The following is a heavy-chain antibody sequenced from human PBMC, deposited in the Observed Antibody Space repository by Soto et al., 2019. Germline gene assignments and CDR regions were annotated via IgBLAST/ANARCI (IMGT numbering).Heavy chain of an antibody. CDR2: INHLETT. CDR1: GASITFGGYS. D-gene: IGHD1-26*01. J-gene: IGHJ4*02. CDR3: ARGGGSDSFDY. V-gene: IGHV4-30-2*01. Sequence: PSETLSLTCTVSGASITFGGYSWSWIRQTPGKGLEWIGYINHLETTFYNPSFESRLTLSIDGAKNQFSLKLHSMSAADRAVYFCARGGGSDSFDYWGQGILVTVS.